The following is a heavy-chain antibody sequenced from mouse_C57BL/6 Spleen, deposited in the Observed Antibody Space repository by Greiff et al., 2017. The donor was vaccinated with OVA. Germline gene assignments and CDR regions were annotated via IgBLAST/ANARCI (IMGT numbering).Heavy chain of an antibody. Sequence: VQLQPSWAELVRPGASVKLSCTASGFNIKDDYMHWVKQRPEQGLEWIGWIDPENGDTEYASKFQGKATITADTSSNTAYLQLSSLTSEDTAVYYCTTPYYYGSSSGFAYWGQGTLVTVSA. V-gene: IGHV14-4*01. CDR3: TTPYYYGSSSGFAY. CDR1: GFNIKDDY. CDR2: IDPENGDT. D-gene: IGHD1-1*01. J-gene: IGHJ3*01.